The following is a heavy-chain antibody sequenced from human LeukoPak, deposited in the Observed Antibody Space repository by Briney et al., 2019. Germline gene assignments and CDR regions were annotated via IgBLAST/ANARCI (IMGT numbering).Heavy chain of an antibody. CDR3: ARGTMMVGP. V-gene: IGHV4-59*01. D-gene: IGHD3-22*01. CDR1: GGSINNYY. CDR2: IYYSGSA. Sequence: PSETLSLTCTVSGGSINNYYWSWIRQPPGKGLEWIGFIYYSGSANYNPSLESRVTMSVDTSKNQFSLKLTSGTAADPAVYYCARGTMMVGPWGQGTLVTVSS. J-gene: IGHJ5*02.